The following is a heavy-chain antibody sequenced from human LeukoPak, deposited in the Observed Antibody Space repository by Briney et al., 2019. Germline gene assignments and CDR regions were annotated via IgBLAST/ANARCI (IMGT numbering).Heavy chain of an antibody. J-gene: IGHJ4*02. Sequence: PGGSLRLSCAASGFTFSSYWMHWVRQAPGKGLVWVSRINSDGCSTSYADSVKGRFTISRDNAKNTLYLQMNSLRAEDTAVYYCARGGAQGYCSGGSCYSGPDYWGQGTLVTVSS. V-gene: IGHV3-74*01. CDR2: INSDGCST. CDR3: ARGGAQGYCSGGSCYSGPDY. D-gene: IGHD2-15*01. CDR1: GFTFSSYW.